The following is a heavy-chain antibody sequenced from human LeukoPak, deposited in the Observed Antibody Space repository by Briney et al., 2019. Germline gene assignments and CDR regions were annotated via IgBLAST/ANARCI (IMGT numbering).Heavy chain of an antibody. CDR1: GGSISSGSYY. D-gene: IGHD4-11*01. CDR2: IYYSGTT. Sequence: PSETLSLTCTVSGGSISSGSYYWGWIRQPPGKGPEWIGSIYYSGTTYYNPSLKSRVTISIDTSNNNFSLKLSSVTAADTAVFYCAGVATTPTATFDYWGQGNLVTVSS. V-gene: IGHV4-39*02. J-gene: IGHJ4*02. CDR3: AGVATTPTATFDY.